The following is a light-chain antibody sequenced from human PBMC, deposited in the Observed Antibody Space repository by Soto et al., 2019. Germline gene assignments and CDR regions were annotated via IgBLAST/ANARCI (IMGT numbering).Light chain of an antibody. J-gene: IGLJ3*02. CDR3: QSYDSRLSGSV. CDR2: GND. V-gene: IGLV1-40*01. CDR1: SSNSGAGYD. Sequence: QPVLTQPPSVSGAPGQRVTISCTGSSSNSGAGYDVHWYQQLPGTAPNLLIYGNDNRPSGVPDRFSGSRSGTSASLAITGLQAEDEADYYCQSYDSRLSGSVFGGGTKVTVL.